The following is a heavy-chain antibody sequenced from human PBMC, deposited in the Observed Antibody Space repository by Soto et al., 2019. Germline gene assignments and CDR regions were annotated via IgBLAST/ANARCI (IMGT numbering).Heavy chain of an antibody. D-gene: IGHD3-22*01. V-gene: IGHV3-64D*06. Sequence: GGSLRLSCSASGFTFSSYSMHWVRQAPGKGLEFVAVIRNNGISTYYADSVKGRFTISRDNSNNTVSLQMRSLRREDTAVYYCVKGGTSVSSAGFDYWGLGTLVTVS. CDR1: GFTFSSYS. J-gene: IGHJ4*02. CDR3: VKGGTSVSSAGFDY. CDR2: IRNNGIST.